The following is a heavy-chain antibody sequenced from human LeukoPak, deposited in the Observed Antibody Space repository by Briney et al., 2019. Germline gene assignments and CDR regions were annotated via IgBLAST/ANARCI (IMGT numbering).Heavy chain of an antibody. D-gene: IGHD2-15*01. J-gene: IGHJ6*03. CDR1: GYTFTSYA. V-gene: IGHV7-4-1*02. Sequence: ASVKVSCKASGYTFTSYAMNWVRQAPGQGLEWMGWINTNTGNPTYAQGFTGRFVFSLDTSVSTAYLQISSLKAEDTAVYYCARDGVVVVAAPIYYYYYMDVWGKGTTVTVSS. CDR2: INTNTGNP. CDR3: ARDGVVVVAAPIYYYYYMDV.